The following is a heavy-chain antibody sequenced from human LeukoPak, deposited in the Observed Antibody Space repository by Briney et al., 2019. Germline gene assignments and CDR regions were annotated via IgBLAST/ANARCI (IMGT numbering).Heavy chain of an antibody. Sequence: ASVKVSCKASGYTFTSHGISWVRQAPGQGLEWMGWISAYNGNTNYAQKLQGRVTMTTDTSTSTAYMELRSLRSDDTAVYYCARDSKLSRDGFPFDYWGQGTLVTVSS. CDR2: ISAYNGNT. J-gene: IGHJ4*02. CDR3: ARDSKLSRDGFPFDY. CDR1: GYTFTSHG. D-gene: IGHD5-24*01. V-gene: IGHV1-18*01.